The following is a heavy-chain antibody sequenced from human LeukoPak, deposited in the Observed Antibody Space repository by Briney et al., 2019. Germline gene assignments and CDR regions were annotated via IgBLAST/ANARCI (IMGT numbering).Heavy chain of an antibody. D-gene: IGHD2-2*01. CDR3: ARAGDGYCSSTSCYQRWFDP. V-gene: IGHV1-2*02. J-gene: IGHJ5*02. CDR1: GYIFTGYC. Sequence: ASVKVSCKASGYIFTGYCMHWVRQAPGQGLEWMGWINPNSGGTNYAQKFQGRVTMTRDTSISTAYMELSRLRSDDTAVYYCARAGDGYCSSTSCYQRWFDPWGQGTLVTVSS. CDR2: INPNSGGT.